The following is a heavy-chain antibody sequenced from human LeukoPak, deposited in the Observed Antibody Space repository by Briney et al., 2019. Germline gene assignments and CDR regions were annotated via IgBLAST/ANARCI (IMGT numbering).Heavy chain of an antibody. CDR1: GGSVINTNW. CDR2: VHLDGGA. Sequence: SGTLSFTCGVSGGSVINTNWWTWVRQPPGKGLEWIGEVHLDGGANYNPSLESRLTMSVDVSENQVSLKLTSVTAADTAVYYCAREGGFYRPLDYSGQGTVGPVSS. D-gene: IGHD3-3*01. V-gene: IGHV4-4*02. CDR3: AREGGFYRPLDY. J-gene: IGHJ4*02.